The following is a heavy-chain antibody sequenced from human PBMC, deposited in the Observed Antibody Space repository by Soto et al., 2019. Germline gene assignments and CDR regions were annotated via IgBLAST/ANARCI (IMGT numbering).Heavy chain of an antibody. CDR3: ARDRKAVLMVYATYYFDY. Sequence: LRLSCAASGFTFSSYAMHWVRQAPGKGLEWVAVISYGGSNKYYADSVKGRFTISRDNSKNTLYLQMNSLRAEDTAVYYCARDRKAVLMVYATYYFDYWGQGTLVTVSS. CDR1: GFTFSSYA. V-gene: IGHV3-30-3*01. CDR2: ISYGGSNK. D-gene: IGHD2-8*01. J-gene: IGHJ4*02.